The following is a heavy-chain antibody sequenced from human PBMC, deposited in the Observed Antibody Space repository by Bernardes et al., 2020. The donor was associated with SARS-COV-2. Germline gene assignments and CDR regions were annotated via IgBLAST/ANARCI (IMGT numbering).Heavy chain of an antibody. CDR1: AFTFSTYD. CDR2: ISSSGTTI. D-gene: IGHD5-18*01. Sequence: GGSLRLSCAVSAFTFSTYDMNWVRQAPGKGLEWVSYISSSGTTIYYADSVKGRFTISRDNAKNSLYLQMNSLRAEDTAVYYCARDGQPHPNYYGLDVWGPGTTVTVSS. V-gene: IGHV3-48*03. CDR3: ARDGQPHPNYYGLDV. J-gene: IGHJ6*02.